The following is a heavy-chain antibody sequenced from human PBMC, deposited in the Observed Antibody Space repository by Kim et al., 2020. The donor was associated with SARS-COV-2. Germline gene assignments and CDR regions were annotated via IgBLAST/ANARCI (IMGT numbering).Heavy chain of an antibody. V-gene: IGHV3-49*02. Sequence: SVKGRFTISRDDSKSIAYLQMNSLKTEDTAVYYCTRLYYYDSSGRGWFDPWGQGTLVTVSS. D-gene: IGHD3-22*01. J-gene: IGHJ5*02. CDR3: TRLYYYDSSGRGWFDP.